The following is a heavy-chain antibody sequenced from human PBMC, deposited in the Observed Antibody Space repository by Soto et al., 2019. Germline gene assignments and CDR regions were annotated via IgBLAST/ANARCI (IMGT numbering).Heavy chain of an antibody. J-gene: IGHJ4*02. CDR1: GFSISSYY. D-gene: IGHD3-10*01. CDR3: ASGMVRGVIIPRNYFDY. CDR2: IYYSGST. Sequence: TSETLSLTCPVSGFSISSYYWSWIRQPPGKGLEWIGYIYYSGSTNYNPSLKSRVTISVDTSKNQFSLKLSSVTAADTAVYYCASGMVRGVIIPRNYFDYWGQGTLVTVSS. V-gene: IGHV4-59*01.